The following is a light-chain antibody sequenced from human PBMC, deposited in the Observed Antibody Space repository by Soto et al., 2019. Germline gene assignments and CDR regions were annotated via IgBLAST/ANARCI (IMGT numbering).Light chain of an antibody. V-gene: IGKV3-20*01. CDR1: QSVSSNF. J-gene: IGKJ5*01. CDR2: AAS. CDR3: QQYGGSPIT. Sequence: EIVLTQSPGTLSLSPGERATHSCRASQSVSSNFLAWFQQQPGQAPRLLVYAASSRVTGIPDRFSGSGSGTDFTLTISRLEPEDFAVYYCQQYGGSPITFGQGTRLEIK.